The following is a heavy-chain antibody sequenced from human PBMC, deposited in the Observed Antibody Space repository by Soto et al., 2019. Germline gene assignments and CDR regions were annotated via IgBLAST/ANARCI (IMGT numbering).Heavy chain of an antibody. Sequence: KPSETLSLTCTLPGGAINDHYWSFIRQPPGKGLEWIGYIYYNGNTNYNPSLESRVTISVDRSRNQFSLRLTSLTAADTAVYYCARVRTGYFDYWGRGALVTVSS. CDR3: ARVRTGYFDY. D-gene: IGHD3-9*01. V-gene: IGHV4-59*11. CDR2: IYYNGNT. J-gene: IGHJ4*02. CDR1: GGAINDHY.